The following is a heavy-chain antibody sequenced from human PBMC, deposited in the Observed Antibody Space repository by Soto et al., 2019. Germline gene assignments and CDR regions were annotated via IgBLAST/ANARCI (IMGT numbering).Heavy chain of an antibody. Sequence: SVKVSCKASGGTSSSYTISWVRQAPGQGLEWMGRIIPILGIANYAQKFQGRVTITADKSTSTAYMELSSLRSEDTAVYYCARSHGPAAMPYWGQGTLVTVSS. V-gene: IGHV1-69*02. CDR3: ARSHGPAAMPY. J-gene: IGHJ4*02. D-gene: IGHD2-2*01. CDR2: IIPILGIA. CDR1: GGTSSSYT.